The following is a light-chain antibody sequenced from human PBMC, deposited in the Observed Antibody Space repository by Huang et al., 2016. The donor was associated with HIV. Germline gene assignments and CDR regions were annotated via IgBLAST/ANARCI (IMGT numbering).Light chain of an antibody. J-gene: IGKJ1*01. CDR2: GAS. CDR1: QSVSSN. Sequence: EIVMTQSPATLSVSPGERATLSCRASQSVSSNLAWYQQKPGQAPRLLIYGASTRATGIPARFSGSWSGTEFTLTISSRQSEDFAVYYCQQYNNWPPTFGQGTKVEIK. V-gene: IGKV3-15*01. CDR3: QQYNNWPPT.